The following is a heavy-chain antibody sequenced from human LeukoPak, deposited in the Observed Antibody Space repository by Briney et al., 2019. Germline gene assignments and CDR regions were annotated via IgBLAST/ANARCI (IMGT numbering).Heavy chain of an antibody. J-gene: IGHJ4*02. V-gene: IGHV4-59*11. CDR3: ARDSGVRGVIGY. CDR2: TYYSGST. CDR1: GGSIGSHF. Sequence: SETLSLTCTVSGGSIGSHFWNWIRQSPGKGLEWMGYTYYSGSTEYNPSLKSRISISVDTSKNKFSLKLTSVTAADTAVYYCARDSGVRGVIGYWGQGTLVTVSS. D-gene: IGHD3-10*01.